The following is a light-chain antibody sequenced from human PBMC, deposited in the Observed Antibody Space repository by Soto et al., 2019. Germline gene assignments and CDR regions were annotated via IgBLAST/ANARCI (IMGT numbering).Light chain of an antibody. J-gene: IGLJ2*01. V-gene: IGLV3-21*02. CDR3: QVWDSSRDHRVV. CDR1: NIAIKS. CDR2: DDG. Sequence: SYELTQAPSVSVAPGQTARITCGGNNIAIKSVHWYQQKPGQAPVLVVYDDGDRPSGIPERFSGSNSGNTATLTITRVEAGDEADYHCQVWDSSRDHRVVFGGGNKLTVL.